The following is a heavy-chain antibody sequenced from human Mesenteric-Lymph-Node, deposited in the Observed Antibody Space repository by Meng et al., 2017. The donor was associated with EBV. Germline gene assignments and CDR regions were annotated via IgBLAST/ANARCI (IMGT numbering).Heavy chain of an antibody. V-gene: IGHV4-39*07. D-gene: IGHD3-3*01. CDR1: GGFISRSGFY. CDR3: AGRGFYTLFDY. CDR2: VSYSGTT. J-gene: IGHJ4*02. Sequence: QLKLKESGPGLVKPSETLSLTCTGAGGFISRSGFYWGWIRQPPGKGLEWIGRVSYSGTTSYNPSLRSRVTISADTSKNQFSLRLTSLTAADTAIYYCAGRGFYTLFDYWGQGTLVTVSS.